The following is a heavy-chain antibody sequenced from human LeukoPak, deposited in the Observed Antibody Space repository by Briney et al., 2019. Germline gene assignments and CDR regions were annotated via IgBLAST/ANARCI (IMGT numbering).Heavy chain of an antibody. CDR1: GFTVSSYE. CDR2: SATDSTT. Sequence: GGSLRLSCAGSGFTVSSYEINWVRQAPGKGLEWVSFSATDSTTYYADSVKGRFTLSRDNAKNSLYLQMNSLRAGDTAVYYCATSLSGWGTYHDMDVWGKGTTVTISS. CDR3: ATSLSGWGTYHDMDV. V-gene: IGHV3-48*03. J-gene: IGHJ6*03. D-gene: IGHD6-19*01.